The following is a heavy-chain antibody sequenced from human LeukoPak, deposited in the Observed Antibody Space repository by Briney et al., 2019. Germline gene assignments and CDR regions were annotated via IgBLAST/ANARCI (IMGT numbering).Heavy chain of an antibody. D-gene: IGHD1-26*01. J-gene: IGHJ3*02. CDR3: ARGPGGSQGNAFDI. CDR1: GFTVSSNY. V-gene: IGHV3-53*01. Sequence: GGSLRLSCAASGFTVSSNYMSWVRQAPGKGLEWVSVIYSGGSTYYADSVKGRFTISRDNSKNTLYLQMNSLRAEDTAVYYCARGPGGSQGNAFDIWGQGTMVTVSS. CDR2: IYSGGST.